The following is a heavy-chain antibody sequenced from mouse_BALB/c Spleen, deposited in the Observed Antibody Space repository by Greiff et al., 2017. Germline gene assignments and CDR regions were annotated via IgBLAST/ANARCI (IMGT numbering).Heavy chain of an antibody. CDR1: GYTFTSYW. J-gene: IGHJ2*01. V-gene: IGHV1-7*01. CDR2: INPSTGYT. D-gene: IGHD1-1*01. CDR3: ARRDYYGSSDY. Sequence: VQLQESGAELAKPGASVKMSCKASGYTFTSYWMHWVKQRPGQGLEWIGYINPSTGYTEYNQKFKDKATLTADKSSSTAYMQLSSLTSEDSAVYYCARRDYYGSSDYWGQGTTLTVSS.